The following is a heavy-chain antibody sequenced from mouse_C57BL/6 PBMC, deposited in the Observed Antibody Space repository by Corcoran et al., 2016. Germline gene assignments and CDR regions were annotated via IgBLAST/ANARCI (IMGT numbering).Heavy chain of an antibody. V-gene: IGHV1-80*01. CDR3: ARAPCYGSPWYFDV. D-gene: IGHD1-1*01. Sequence: QVQLQQSGAELVKPGASVKISCKASGYAFSSYWMNWVKQRPGKGLEWIGQIYPGDGDTNYNGKFKGKATLTADKSSSTAYMQLSSLTSEDSAVYFCARAPCYGSPWYFDVWGTGTTVTVSS. CDR2: IYPGDGDT. CDR1: GYAFSSYW. J-gene: IGHJ1*03.